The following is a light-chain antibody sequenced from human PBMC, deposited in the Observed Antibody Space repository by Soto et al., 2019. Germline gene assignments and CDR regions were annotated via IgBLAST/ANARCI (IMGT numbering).Light chain of an antibody. J-gene: IGKJ5*01. CDR3: QQADSLPLVT. V-gene: IGKV1-39*01. CDR1: QSISSF. Sequence: DIPMTQSPSSLSASVGDRVTITCRASQSISSFLNWYQQKPGKAPKLLIYAASSLQTGVPSRFSGSGSGAYFTLTINSLQPEDSATYFCQQADSLPLVTFGQGTRLDLK. CDR2: AAS.